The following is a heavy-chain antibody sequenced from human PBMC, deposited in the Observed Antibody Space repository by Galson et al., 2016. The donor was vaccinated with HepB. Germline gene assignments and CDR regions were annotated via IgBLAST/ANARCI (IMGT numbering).Heavy chain of an antibody. Sequence: SLRLSCAASGFTFSNYEMNWVRQAPGKGLEWVSYVSSSGRTTYYADSVKGRFTISKDNARNSLYLQMNSLRAEDTAVYFCARQDPGWQPSIDYWGQGALVSVSS. D-gene: IGHD6-19*01. V-gene: IGHV3-48*03. CDR2: VSSSGRTT. CDR3: ARQDPGWQPSIDY. CDR1: GFTFSNYE. J-gene: IGHJ4*02.